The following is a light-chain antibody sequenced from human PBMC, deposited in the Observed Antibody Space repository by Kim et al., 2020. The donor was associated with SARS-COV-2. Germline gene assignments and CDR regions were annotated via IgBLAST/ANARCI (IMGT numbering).Light chain of an antibody. J-gene: IGLJ1*01. CDR1: SSGVGGYNY. CDR3: CSYAGSYTYV. CDR2: DVS. Sequence: GQPVTISCTGTSSGVGGYNYVSWYQQHPGKAPKLMIYDVSKRPSGVPDRFSGSKSGNTASLTISGLQAEDEADYYCCSYAGSYTYVFGTGTKVTVL. V-gene: IGLV2-11*03.